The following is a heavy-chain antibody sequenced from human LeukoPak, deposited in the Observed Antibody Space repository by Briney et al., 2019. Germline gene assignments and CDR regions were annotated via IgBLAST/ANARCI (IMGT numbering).Heavy chain of an antibody. J-gene: IGHJ4*02. Sequence: PSETLSLTCTVSGGSISSTSYYWGCIRQPPGKGLEWIGSIYYSGSTYYNPSLKSRVTISVDTSKNHFSLKLSSVTAADTAVYYCANQPNLWFGELPSHLDYWGQGTLVIVSS. CDR2: IYYSGST. CDR1: GGSISSTSYY. D-gene: IGHD3-10*01. V-gene: IGHV4-39*01. CDR3: ANQPNLWFGELPSHLDY.